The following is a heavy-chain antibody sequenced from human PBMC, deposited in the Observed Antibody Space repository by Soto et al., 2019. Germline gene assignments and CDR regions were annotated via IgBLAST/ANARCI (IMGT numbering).Heavy chain of an antibody. CDR3: ARHGMSIVGATYDY. D-gene: IGHD1-26*01. V-gene: IGHV1-69*06. CDR1: GGTFSSYA. J-gene: IGHJ4*02. CDR2: IIPIFGTA. Sequence: SVKGPGKAAGGTFSSYAISWVRQAPGQGLEWMGGIIPIFGTANYAQKFQGRATITADKSTSTAYMELSSLRSEDTAVYYCARHGMSIVGATYDYWGQGTLVTVSS.